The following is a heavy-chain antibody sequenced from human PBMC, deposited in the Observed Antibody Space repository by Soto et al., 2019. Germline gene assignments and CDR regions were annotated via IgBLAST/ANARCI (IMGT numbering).Heavy chain of an antibody. D-gene: IGHD1-26*01. CDR2: ISFDGNYK. CDR1: AFTFSSYA. CDR3: AKDIDTTDRVGYLDY. J-gene: IGHJ4*02. V-gene: IGHV3-30*18. Sequence: GQLVESGGGVVQPGRSLRLSCAASAFTFSSYAMHWVRQAPGKGLEWVAVISFDGNYKYHADSVKGRFTISRDNSKSTLFLQMNSLRPEDTAVYYCAKDIDTTDRVGYLDYWGQGALVTVSS.